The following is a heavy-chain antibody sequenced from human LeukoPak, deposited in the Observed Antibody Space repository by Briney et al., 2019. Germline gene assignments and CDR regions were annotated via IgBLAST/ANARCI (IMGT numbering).Heavy chain of an antibody. J-gene: IGHJ3*02. V-gene: IGHV4-30-2*01. Sequence: SGTLSLTCAVPGGSISSGGYSWSWIRQPPGKGLEWIGYIYQNGNTYYNPSLKSRVTISVDRSKNQFSLNLSSVTAADTAVYYCARARYVNSFYAFDIWGQGTLVTVSS. CDR2: IYQNGNT. CDR3: ARARYVNSFYAFDI. CDR1: GGSISSGGYS. D-gene: IGHD3-9*01.